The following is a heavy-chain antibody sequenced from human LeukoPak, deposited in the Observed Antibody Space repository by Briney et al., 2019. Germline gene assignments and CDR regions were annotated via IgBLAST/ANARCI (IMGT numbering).Heavy chain of an antibody. Sequence: GASVKVSCKASGYRFTGYCVHWVRQAPGQGLGWMGWINPDSGGTNFAQRFQGRATLTRDTSISTAYMELSRLTSDDTAVYYCARDAISRGIIDYWGQGTLVTVSS. V-gene: IGHV1-2*02. CDR2: INPDSGGT. CDR1: GYRFTGYC. CDR3: ARDAISRGIIDY. D-gene: IGHD3-10*01. J-gene: IGHJ4*02.